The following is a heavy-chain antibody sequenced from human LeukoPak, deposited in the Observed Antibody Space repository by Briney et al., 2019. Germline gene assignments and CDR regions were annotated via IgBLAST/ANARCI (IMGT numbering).Heavy chain of an antibody. V-gene: IGHV1-69*04. CDR3: ASGRGGYDRFPAEIDY. Sequence: GASVKVSCKASGGTFSSYAISWVRQAPGQGLEWMGRIIPILGIANYAQKFQGRVTITADKSTSTAYMELSSLRSEDTAVYYCASGRGGYDRFPAEIDYWGQGTLVTVSS. D-gene: IGHD5-12*01. CDR1: GGTFSSYA. CDR2: IIPILGIA. J-gene: IGHJ4*02.